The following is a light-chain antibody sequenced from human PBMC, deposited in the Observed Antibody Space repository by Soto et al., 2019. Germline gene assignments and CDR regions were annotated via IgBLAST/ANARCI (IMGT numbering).Light chain of an antibody. CDR3: QQSYSTPWT. CDR2: GAS. Sequence: DIQMTQSPSSLSGSVGDRVTITCRASQSISIYLNWYQQKPGKAPKLLIYGASSLQSGVTSRFSGSGSGTDLTLTISSLQPEDFATYYCQQSYSTPWTFGQGTKVDIK. V-gene: IGKV1-39*01. CDR1: QSISIY. J-gene: IGKJ1*01.